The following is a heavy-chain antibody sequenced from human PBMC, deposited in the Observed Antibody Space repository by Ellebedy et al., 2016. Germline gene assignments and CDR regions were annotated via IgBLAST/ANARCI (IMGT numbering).Heavy chain of an antibody. Sequence: SETLSLXXTVSGGSISSSSYYWGWTRQSPGKGLEWIGSIFYSGSTYYNPSLKSRVTVYVDTSKNQFSLKVTSVTAADTAVYYCARGAGNYYYMDVWGQGTTVTVSS. CDR1: GGSISSSSYY. V-gene: IGHV4-39*01. J-gene: IGHJ6*03. CDR2: IFYSGST. CDR3: ARGAGNYYYMDV. D-gene: IGHD3-10*01.